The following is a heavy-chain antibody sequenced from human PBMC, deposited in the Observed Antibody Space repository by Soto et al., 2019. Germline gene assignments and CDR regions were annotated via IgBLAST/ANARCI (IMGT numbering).Heavy chain of an antibody. V-gene: IGHV1-3*01. J-gene: IGHJ4*02. CDR1: GYTFTSYA. CDR2: INAGNGNT. CDR3: ATLGDCSGGSCYSTLANYYFDY. D-gene: IGHD2-15*01. Sequence: ASVKVSCKASGYTFTSYAMHWVRQAPGQRLERKRWINAGNGNTKYSQKFQGRVTITRDTSASTAYMELSSLRSEDTAVYYCATLGDCSGGSCYSTLANYYFDYRGQATLVTVSS.